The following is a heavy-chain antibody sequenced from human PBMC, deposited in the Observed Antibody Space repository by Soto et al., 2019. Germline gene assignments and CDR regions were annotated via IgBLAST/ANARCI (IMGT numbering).Heavy chain of an antibody. V-gene: IGHV3-21*01. J-gene: IGHJ4*02. Sequence: PGGSLRLSCAASGFTFSSYSMNWVRQAPGKGLEWVSSISSSSSYIYYADSVKGRFTISRDNAKNSLYLQMNSLRAEDTAVYYFERAYSGCDSPPFWGRGTLVTVSS. CDR1: GFTFSSYS. CDR2: ISSSSSYI. D-gene: IGHD5-12*01. CDR3: ERAYSGCDSPPF.